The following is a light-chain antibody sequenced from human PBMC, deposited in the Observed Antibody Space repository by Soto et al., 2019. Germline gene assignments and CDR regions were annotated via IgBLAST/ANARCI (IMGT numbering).Light chain of an antibody. V-gene: IGKV3-20*01. CDR3: QQYGGSPPIT. CDR2: GAS. J-gene: IGKJ5*01. CDR1: QSVSSAY. Sequence: EIVLTQSPGTLSLSPGERATLSCRASQSVSSAYLAWYQQKPGRAPRLLISGASSRATGIPDRFSGSGSGTNFTLTISRLEPEDFAVYFCQQYGGSPPITFGQGTRLVIK.